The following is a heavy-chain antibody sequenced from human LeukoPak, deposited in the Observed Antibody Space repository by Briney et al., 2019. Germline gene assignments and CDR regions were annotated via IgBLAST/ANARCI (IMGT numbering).Heavy chain of an antibody. CDR1: GYTFTSSG. Sequence: GASVKASCKASGYTFTSSGISWVGQAPGQGLECMGWISAYNGNTSYAKKLQGRVTMTTDTSTSTAYMELRSLRSDDTAVYYCARVPALSTGTPNYWGQGTLVTVSS. J-gene: IGHJ4*02. D-gene: IGHD1-1*01. CDR3: ARVPALSTGTPNY. V-gene: IGHV1-18*01. CDR2: ISAYNGNT.